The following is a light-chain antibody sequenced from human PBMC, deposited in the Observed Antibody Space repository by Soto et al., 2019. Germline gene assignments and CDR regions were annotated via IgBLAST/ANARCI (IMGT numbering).Light chain of an antibody. CDR3: QQYGSSPQL. CDR2: GAS. J-gene: IGKJ5*01. Sequence: EIVLTQSPDTLSLSPGERATLSCRASQSVSSSYLAWYQQKPGQAPRLLIYGASSRATGIPDRFSGSGSGTDFTLTISRLEPEDFAVYYCQQYGSSPQLFGQGTRLEIK. CDR1: QSVSSSY. V-gene: IGKV3-20*01.